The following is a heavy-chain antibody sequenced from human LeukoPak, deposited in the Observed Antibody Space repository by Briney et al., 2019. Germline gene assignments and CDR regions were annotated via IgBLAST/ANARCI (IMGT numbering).Heavy chain of an antibody. CDR3: ARDFTVRGSSQRDYFDY. CDR1: GYTFTSYY. J-gene: IGHJ4*02. CDR2: INPSGGST. V-gene: IGHV1-46*01. D-gene: IGHD3-10*01. Sequence: ASVKVSCKASGYTFTSYYMHWVRQAPGQGLEWMGIINPSGGSTSYAQKFQGRVTMTRDMSTSTVYMELSSLRSEDTAVYYCARDFTVRGSSQRDYFDYWGQGTLVTVSS.